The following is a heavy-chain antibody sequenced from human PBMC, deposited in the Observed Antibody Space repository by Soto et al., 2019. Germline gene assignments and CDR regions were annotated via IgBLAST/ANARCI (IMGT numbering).Heavy chain of an antibody. V-gene: IGHV5-51*01. CDR2: IYPGDSDT. CDR1: GYSFTSYW. CDR3: ARQGYSGSYSYYYGMDV. Sequence: GESLKISCKGSGYSFTSYWIGWVRQMPGKGLEWMGIIYPGDSDTRYSPSFQGQVTISADKSISTAYPQWSSLKASDTAMYYCARQGYSGSYSYYYGMDVWGQGTTVTVSS. D-gene: IGHD1-26*01. J-gene: IGHJ6*02.